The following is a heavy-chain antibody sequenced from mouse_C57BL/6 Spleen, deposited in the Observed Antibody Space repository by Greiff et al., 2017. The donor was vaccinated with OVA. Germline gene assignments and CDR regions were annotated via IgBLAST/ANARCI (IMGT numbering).Heavy chain of an antibody. J-gene: IGHJ2*01. V-gene: IGHV1-82*01. D-gene: IGHD1-1*01. CDR3: ARGYYGSSFFDY. CDR2: IYPGDGDT. Sequence: VKLVESGPELVKPGASVKISCKASGYAFSSSWMNWVKQRPGKGLEWIGRIYPGDGDTNYNGKFKGKATLTADKSSSTAYMQLSSLTSEDSAVYFCARGYYGSSFFDYWGQGTTLTVSS. CDR1: GYAFSSSW.